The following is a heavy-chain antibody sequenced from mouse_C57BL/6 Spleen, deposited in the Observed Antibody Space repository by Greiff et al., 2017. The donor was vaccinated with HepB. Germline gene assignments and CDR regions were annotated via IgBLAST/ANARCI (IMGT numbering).Heavy chain of an antibody. V-gene: IGHV5-9-1*02. Sequence: EVQLQQSGEGLVKPGGSLKLSCAASGFTFSSYAMSWVRQTPEKRLEWVAYISSGGDYIYYADTVKGRFTISRDNARNTLYLQMSSLKSEDTAMYYCTRDPDRGFAYWGQGTLVTVSA. J-gene: IGHJ3*01. CDR1: GFTFSSYA. CDR3: TRDPDRGFAY. CDR2: ISSGGDYI. D-gene: IGHD2-14*01.